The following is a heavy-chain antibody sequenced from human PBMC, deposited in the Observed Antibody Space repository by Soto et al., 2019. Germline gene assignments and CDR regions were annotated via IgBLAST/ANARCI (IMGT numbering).Heavy chain of an antibody. V-gene: IGHV4-34*01. Sequence: AETLSLTCAVYGGSFSGYYWSWIRQPPGKGLEWIGEINHSGSTNYNPSLKSRVTISVDTSKNQFSLKLSSVTAADTAVYYCARVNGDIGSSWYFDYWGQGTLVTVSS. CDR1: GGSFSGYY. CDR3: ARVNGDIGSSWYFDY. J-gene: IGHJ4*02. D-gene: IGHD6-13*01. CDR2: INHSGST.